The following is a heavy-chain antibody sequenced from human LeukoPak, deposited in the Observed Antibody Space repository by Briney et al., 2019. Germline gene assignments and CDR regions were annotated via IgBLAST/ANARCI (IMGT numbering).Heavy chain of an antibody. Sequence: GGSLRLSCAASGFTFSNYAMSWVRQAPGKGLEWVSAILGNGGSTYYADSVKGRFTVSRDNSKNTLYLQMNSLRAEDTALYYCAKWGDYDVLTGYYVPDYWGQGTLVTVSS. V-gene: IGHV3-23*01. CDR2: ILGNGGST. CDR3: AKWGDYDVLTGYYVPDY. J-gene: IGHJ4*02. D-gene: IGHD3-9*01. CDR1: GFTFSNYA.